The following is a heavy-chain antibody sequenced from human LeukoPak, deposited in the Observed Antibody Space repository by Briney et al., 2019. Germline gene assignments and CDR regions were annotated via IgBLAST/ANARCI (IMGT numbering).Heavy chain of an antibody. CDR3: ARDNEGYCSGGSCWGL. D-gene: IGHD2-15*01. CDR2: MYYSGTT. J-gene: IGHJ4*02. CDR1: GGSISSSNYY. V-gene: IGHV4-39*07. Sequence: SETLSLTCTVSGGSISSSNYYWGWIRQPPGKGLEWIGSMYYSGTTYYNPSLKSRVTISVDKSKNQFSLKLSSVTAADTAVYYCARDNEGYCSGGSCWGLWGQGTLVTVSS.